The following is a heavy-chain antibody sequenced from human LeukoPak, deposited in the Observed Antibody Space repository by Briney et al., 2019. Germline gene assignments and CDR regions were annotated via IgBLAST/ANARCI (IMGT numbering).Heavy chain of an antibody. CDR1: GFTFSSYW. CDR3: ARVRGYSSSGFDC. Sequence: GGSLRLSCAASGFTFSSYWMSWVRQAPGKGLEWVANIKQDGSEKYYVDSVKGRFTISRDNAKNSLYLQMNSLRAEDTAVYYCARVRGYSSSGFDCWDQGTLVTVSS. V-gene: IGHV3-7*01. CDR2: IKQDGSEK. D-gene: IGHD6-13*01. J-gene: IGHJ4*02.